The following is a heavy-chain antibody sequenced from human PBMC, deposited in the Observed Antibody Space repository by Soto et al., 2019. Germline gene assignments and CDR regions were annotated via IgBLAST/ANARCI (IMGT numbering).Heavy chain of an antibody. Sequence: EVHLVESGGGLVKPGGSLRLSCAASGFTFNNAWMNWVRQAPGKGLEWVGLIKSKSNGGTTDYAAPVKDRFTISRDDSRNMLYLQMNDLKTEDTAVYYCTTFFYYYDTSGAGGYWGQGTLVTVSS. CDR1: GFTFNNAW. J-gene: IGHJ4*02. CDR3: TTFFYYYDTSGAGGY. CDR2: IKSKSNGGTT. V-gene: IGHV3-15*07. D-gene: IGHD3-22*01.